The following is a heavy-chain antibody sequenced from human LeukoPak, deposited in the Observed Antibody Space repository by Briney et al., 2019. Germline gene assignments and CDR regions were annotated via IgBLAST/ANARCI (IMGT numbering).Heavy chain of an antibody. V-gene: IGHV4-34*01. CDR2: INHSGST. CDR1: GGSFSGYY. Sequence: SETLSLTCAVYGGSFSGYYWSWIRQPPGKGLEWIGEINHSGSTNYNPSLKSRVTISVDTSKNQFSLKLSSVTAADTAVYYCARGLRYCGGDCSYYYYYGMDVWGQGTTVTVS. CDR3: ARGLRYCGGDCSYYYYYGMDV. D-gene: IGHD2-21*02. J-gene: IGHJ6*02.